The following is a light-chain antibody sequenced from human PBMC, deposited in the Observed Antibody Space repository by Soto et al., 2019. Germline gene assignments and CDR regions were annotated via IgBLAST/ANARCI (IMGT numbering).Light chain of an antibody. J-gene: IGLJ1*01. CDR2: DVS. Sequence: QSALTQPASVSGSPGQSITISCTGTSSDVGGYNYVSWYQHHPGKAPKLMIYDVSNRPSGVSNRFSGSKSGNTASLISSGLQAEDEAYYYCSSYTSSSTLSTYVFGTGTKLTVL. V-gene: IGLV2-14*03. CDR3: SSYTSSSTLSTYV. CDR1: SSDVGGYNY.